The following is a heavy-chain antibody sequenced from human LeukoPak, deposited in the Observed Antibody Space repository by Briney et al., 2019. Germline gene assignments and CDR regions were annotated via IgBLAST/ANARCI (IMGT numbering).Heavy chain of an antibody. Sequence: GSLRLSCAASGFTFSSYVMNWFRQAPGKGLEWVSTISVGAEYIFYADSVKGRFTISRDDSNNALYLQMHSLRAEDTALYYCASGPPFLKYFEYWGQGTLVTVSS. D-gene: IGHD3-3*01. CDR3: ASGPPFLKYFEY. CDR2: ISVGAEYI. CDR1: GFTFSSYV. V-gene: IGHV3-23*01. J-gene: IGHJ4*02.